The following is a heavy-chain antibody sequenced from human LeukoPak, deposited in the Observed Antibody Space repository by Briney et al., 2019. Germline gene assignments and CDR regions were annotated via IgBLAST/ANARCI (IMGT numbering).Heavy chain of an antibody. CDR3: TTDLFSVTSDY. Sequence: AGGSLRLSCAASGFTFSNAWMSWVRQAPGKGLEWVGRIKSKTDGGTTDYAAPVKGRFTISRDDSKNTLYLQMNSLKTEDTAVYYCTTDLFSVTSDYWGQGTLVTVSS. V-gene: IGHV3-15*01. CDR1: GFTFSNAW. J-gene: IGHJ4*02. D-gene: IGHD4-17*01. CDR2: IKSKTDGGTT.